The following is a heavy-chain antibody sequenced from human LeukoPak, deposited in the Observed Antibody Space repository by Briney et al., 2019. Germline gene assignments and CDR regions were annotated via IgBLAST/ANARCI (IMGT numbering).Heavy chain of an antibody. D-gene: IGHD3-10*01. CDR1: GFTFSSYG. CDR2: ISYDGSNK. V-gene: IGHV3-30*18. Sequence: QPGRSLRLSCAASGFTFSSYGMHWVRQAPGKGLEWVAVISYDGSNKYYADSVKGRFTISRDNSKNTLYLQMNSLRAEDTAVYYCAKVSYYGSNPYYCYYGMDVWGQGTTVTVSS. J-gene: IGHJ6*02. CDR3: AKVSYYGSNPYYCYYGMDV.